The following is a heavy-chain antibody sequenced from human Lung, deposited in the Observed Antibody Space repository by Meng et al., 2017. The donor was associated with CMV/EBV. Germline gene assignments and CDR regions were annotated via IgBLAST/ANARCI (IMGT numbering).Heavy chain of an antibody. CDR1: GFTFSDHY. Sequence: GESLKISCAASGFTFSDHYMDWVRQAPGKGLEWVGRIRNKANSNTTEYAASVKGRFTISRDDSKTSLYLQKNSLKTEDTGVYYWASGGEVSYYDFWCGYPYPPLHYYYGMDVWGQRTTVXVSS. J-gene: IGHJ6*02. V-gene: IGHV3-72*01. CDR2: IRNKANSNTT. CDR3: ASGGEVSYYDFWCGYPYPPLHYYYGMDV. D-gene: IGHD3-3*01.